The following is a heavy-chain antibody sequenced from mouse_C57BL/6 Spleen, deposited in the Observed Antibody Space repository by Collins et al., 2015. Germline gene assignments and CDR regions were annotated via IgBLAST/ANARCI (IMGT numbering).Heavy chain of an antibody. Sequence: EVQLQQSGAELVKPGASVKLSCTASGFNIKDTYMHWVKQRPEQGLEWIGRIDPANGNTKYDPKFQGKATITAGTSSNTAYLQLSSLTSEDTAVYYCARSGLGRRGYAMDYWGQGTSVTVSS. CDR3: ARSGLGRRGYAMDY. CDR2: IDPANGNT. V-gene: IGHV14-3*02. D-gene: IGHD4-1*01. J-gene: IGHJ4*01. CDR1: GFNIKDTY.